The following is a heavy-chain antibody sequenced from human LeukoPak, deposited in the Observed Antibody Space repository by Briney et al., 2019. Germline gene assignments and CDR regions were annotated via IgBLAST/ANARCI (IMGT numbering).Heavy chain of an antibody. CDR1: GGSFSGYY. CDR2: TNHSGST. J-gene: IGHJ4*02. D-gene: IGHD1-26*01. CDR3: ARDPVGSDY. V-gene: IGHV4-34*01. Sequence: SETLSLTCAVYGGSFSGYYWSWIRQPPGKGLEWIGETNHSGSTNYNPSLKSRVTISVDTSKNQFSLKLSSVTAADTAVYYCARDPVGSDYWGQGTLVTVSS.